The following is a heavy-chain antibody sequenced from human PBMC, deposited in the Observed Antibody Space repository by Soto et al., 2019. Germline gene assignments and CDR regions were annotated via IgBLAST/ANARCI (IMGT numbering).Heavy chain of an antibody. D-gene: IGHD1-26*01. CDR3: ARESGGAAATLDYYYFYMDV. CDR2: INPNSGVT. V-gene: IGHV1-2*04. Sequence: VQLVQSGAEVKKPGASVKVSCKSSGDSFNDYYLHWVRQAPGQGLEWMGWINPNSGVTKYAQKFQGWVTMTREKSIRTVYMELSRLRSDDTAVYYCARESGGAAATLDYYYFYMDVWGKGTTVTVSS. CDR1: GDSFNDYY. J-gene: IGHJ6*03.